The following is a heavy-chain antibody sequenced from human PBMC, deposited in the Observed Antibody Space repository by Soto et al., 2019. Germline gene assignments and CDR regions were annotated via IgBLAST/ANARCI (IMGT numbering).Heavy chain of an antibody. V-gene: IGHV3-30*14. Sequence: QVQLLESGGGVAQPGRSLRLYCTVSGLTFRNFAMYWFRQAPGKGLEWVAAISPDGANKYQSEYVTGRFTISRDNSKDTVYLEMSDVRADDTAVYYCARGDQWVVFGPTDQWGHGTLVTVSS. D-gene: IGHD6-19*01. J-gene: IGHJ5*02. CDR2: ISPDGANK. CDR3: ARGDQWVVFGPTDQ. CDR1: GLTFRNFA.